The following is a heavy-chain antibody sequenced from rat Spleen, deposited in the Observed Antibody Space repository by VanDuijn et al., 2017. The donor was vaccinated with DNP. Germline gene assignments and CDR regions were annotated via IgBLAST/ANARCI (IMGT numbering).Heavy chain of an antibody. D-gene: IGHD1-10*01. V-gene: IGHV5-17*01. CDR1: GFIFSDYA. Sequence: EVQLVESGGGLVQPGRSLKLSCAASGFIFSDYAMAWVRQSPKKGLEWVATIIYDGSSTYYRDSVKGRFPISRDNAKSTLYLQMDSLRSEDTATYYCARHGGDNYEVDYWGQGVMVTVSS. J-gene: IGHJ2*01. CDR2: IIYDGSST. CDR3: ARHGGDNYEVDY.